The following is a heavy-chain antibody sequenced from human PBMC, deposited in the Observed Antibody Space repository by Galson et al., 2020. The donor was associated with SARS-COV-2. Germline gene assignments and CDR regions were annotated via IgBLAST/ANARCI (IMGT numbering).Heavy chain of an antibody. Sequence: ASVKVSCKASGYTFTGYYMHWVRQAPGQGLEWMGWINPNSGCTNYAQKFQGRVTMTRDTSISTAYMELSRLRSDDTAVYYCARGTYDILTGYRADDAFDIWGQGTMVTVSS. D-gene: IGHD3-9*01. CDR2: INPNSGCT. V-gene: IGHV1-2*02. J-gene: IGHJ3*02. CDR1: GYTFTGYY. CDR3: ARGTYDILTGYRADDAFDI.